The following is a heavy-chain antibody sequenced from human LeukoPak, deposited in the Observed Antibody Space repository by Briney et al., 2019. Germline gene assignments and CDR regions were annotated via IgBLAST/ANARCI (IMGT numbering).Heavy chain of an antibody. D-gene: IGHD3-10*01. Sequence: GGSLRLSCAASGFTFSNYAMRWVRQAPGKGLEWVSARSGSGGSTYYAGSVKGRFTISRDNSKNTLYLQMNSLRAEDTDVYYCANDLVRIPEIVDHWGQDTVVPVSS. CDR1: GFTFSNYA. CDR3: ANDLVRIPEIVDH. V-gene: IGHV3-23*01. CDR2: RSGSGGST. J-gene: IGHJ1*01.